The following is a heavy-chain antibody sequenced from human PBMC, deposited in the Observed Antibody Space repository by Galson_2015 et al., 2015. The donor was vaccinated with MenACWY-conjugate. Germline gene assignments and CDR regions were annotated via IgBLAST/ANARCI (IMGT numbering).Heavy chain of an antibody. CDR2: ISYSGGTT. J-gene: IGHJ6*02. CDR3: AKDQMAHIVVVSEGYYCGTDV. D-gene: IGHD2-21*02. CDR1: GFTFSSYA. V-gene: IGHV3-23*01. Sequence: SLRLSCAASGFTFSSYAMNWVRQAPGKGLEWVSAISYSGGTTYYADSVKGRFTISRDNSRNTLFLQMTSLSAEDTAVYYCAKDQMAHIVVVSEGYYCGTDVWGQGTTVTVSS.